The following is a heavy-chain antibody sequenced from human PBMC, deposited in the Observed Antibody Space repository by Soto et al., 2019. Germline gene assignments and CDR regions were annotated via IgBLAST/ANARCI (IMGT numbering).Heavy chain of an antibody. D-gene: IGHD2-21*02. Sequence: ASVKVSCKASGGTFSSYAISWVRQAPGQGLEWMGGIIPIFGTANYAQKFQGRVTITADESTSTAYMELSSLRSEDTAVYYCARGEVVMTAFDAFDIWGQGTMVTVSS. CDR3: ARGEVVMTAFDAFDI. CDR1: GGTFSSYA. J-gene: IGHJ3*02. V-gene: IGHV1-69*13. CDR2: IIPIFGTA.